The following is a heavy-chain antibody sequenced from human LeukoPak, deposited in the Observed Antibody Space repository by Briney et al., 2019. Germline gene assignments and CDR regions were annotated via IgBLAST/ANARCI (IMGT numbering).Heavy chain of an antibody. V-gene: IGHV3-66*01. CDR1: GFTVSSNY. J-gene: IGHJ5*02. CDR2: IYSGGST. Sequence: GGSLRLSCAASGFTVSSNYMGWVRQAPGKGLEWVSVIYSGGSTYYADSVKGRFTISRDNSKNTLYLQMNSLRAEDTAVYYCARGDYGDYVDNWFDPWGQGTLVTVSS. D-gene: IGHD4-17*01. CDR3: ARGDYGDYVDNWFDP.